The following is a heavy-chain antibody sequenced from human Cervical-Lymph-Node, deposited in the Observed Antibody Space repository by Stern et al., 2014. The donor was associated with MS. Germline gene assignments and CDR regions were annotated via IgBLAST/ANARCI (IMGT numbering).Heavy chain of an antibody. CDR3: ARGAETATPWDF. D-gene: IGHD5-24*01. Sequence: QLQLQESDQGLVKPSETLSLTCTVSGGSIRSYYWSWIRQPPGKGLEWIGYIHSSGRTKYKSSLKSRVTISVDTSKNQFSLNLNTVTAADTAVYYCARGAETATPWDFWGQGTLVTVSS. J-gene: IGHJ4*02. CDR2: IHSSGRT. V-gene: IGHV4-59*01. CDR1: GGSIRSYY.